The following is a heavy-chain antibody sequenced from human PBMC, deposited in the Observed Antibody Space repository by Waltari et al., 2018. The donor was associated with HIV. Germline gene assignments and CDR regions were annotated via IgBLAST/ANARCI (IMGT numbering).Heavy chain of an antibody. Sequence: EVQLLESGGGLVQPGGSLRLSCAASGFTFSSYAMSWVRQAPGKGLEWVSAIRGSDGSTYDADSGKGPFTISRDNAKNTLYLQMNSLRAEDTAVYYCAKGGIVVVVAAFNWFDPWGQGTLVTVSS. J-gene: IGHJ5*02. CDR1: GFTFSSYA. CDR3: AKGGIVVVVAAFNWFDP. V-gene: IGHV3-23*01. D-gene: IGHD2-15*01. CDR2: IRGSDGST.